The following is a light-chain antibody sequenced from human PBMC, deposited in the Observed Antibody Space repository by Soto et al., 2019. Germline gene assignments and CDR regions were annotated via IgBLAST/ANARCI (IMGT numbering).Light chain of an antibody. Sequence: MVMTQSPATLSVSPGERVTLSCRTSQTVTSNLAWYQLKPGQTPSLLIYGTSTRAPDIPVRFSGSGSGTEFTLTLPPVQSGESGVYYCQQYDDWGFGPGTKVEIK. V-gene: IGKV3-15*01. J-gene: IGKJ1*01. CDR1: QTVTSN. CDR3: QQYDDWG. CDR2: GTS.